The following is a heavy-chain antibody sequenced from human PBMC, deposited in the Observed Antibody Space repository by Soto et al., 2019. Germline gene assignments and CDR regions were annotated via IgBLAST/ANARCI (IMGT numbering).Heavy chain of an antibody. V-gene: IGHV3-33*01. CDR1: GFIFDTYG. Sequence: QVQMVESGGGVVEPGRSLRLSCAASGFIFDTYGMHWVRQPPGKGLEWVAVIWFDGSKKYYADSVKGRFTISRDNSQNTMYLQMNNLTVEDTAVYYCAAVTDYDSHYWGQGTLVTVSS. J-gene: IGHJ4*02. CDR2: IWFDGSKK. D-gene: IGHD3-22*01. CDR3: AAVTDYDSHY.